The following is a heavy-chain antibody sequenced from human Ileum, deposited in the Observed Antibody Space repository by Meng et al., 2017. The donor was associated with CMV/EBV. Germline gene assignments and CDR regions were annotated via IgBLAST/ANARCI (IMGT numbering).Heavy chain of an antibody. Sequence: ASVKVSCKASGYTFTSYYMHWVRQAPGQGLEWMGWIDPNNGGTNFPQKFQGRVTMTRDTSIFTAYMELSRLKSDDTAVYYCARDFYGYGMDVWGQGTTVTVSS. J-gene: IGHJ6*02. D-gene: IGHD3-16*01. CDR3: ARDFYGYGMDV. CDR2: IDPNNGGT. V-gene: IGHV1-2*02. CDR1: GYTFTSYY.